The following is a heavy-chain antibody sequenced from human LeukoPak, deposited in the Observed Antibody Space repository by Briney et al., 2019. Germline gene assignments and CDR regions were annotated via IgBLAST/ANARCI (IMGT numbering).Heavy chain of an antibody. V-gene: IGHV1-69*04. D-gene: IGHD3-22*01. CDR3: AREEGAHDSSGLGYFDY. Sequence: SVKVSSKASGGTFSSYAISWVRQAPGQGLEWMGRIIPILGIANYAQKFQGRVTITADKSTSTAYMELSSLRSEDTAVYYCAREEGAHDSSGLGYFDYWGQGTLVTVSS. J-gene: IGHJ4*02. CDR2: IIPILGIA. CDR1: GGTFSSYA.